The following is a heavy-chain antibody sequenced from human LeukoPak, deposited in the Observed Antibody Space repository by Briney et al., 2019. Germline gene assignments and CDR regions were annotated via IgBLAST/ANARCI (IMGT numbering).Heavy chain of an antibody. CDR2: FDPEDGET. Sequence: ASVKVSCKPSGYTFTGYYIHWVRQAPGKGLEWMGGFDPEDGETIYAQKFQGRVTMTEDTSTDTAYMELSSLRSEDTAVYYCATIPHLGYYYDSSGSWGQGTLVTVSS. J-gene: IGHJ5*02. CDR1: GYTFTGYY. CDR3: ATIPHLGYYYDSSGS. V-gene: IGHV1-24*01. D-gene: IGHD3-22*01.